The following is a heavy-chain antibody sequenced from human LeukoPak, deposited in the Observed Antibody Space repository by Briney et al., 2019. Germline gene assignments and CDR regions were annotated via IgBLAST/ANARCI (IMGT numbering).Heavy chain of an antibody. V-gene: IGHV3-30*03. CDR1: GFTFSSYG. Sequence: GGSLRLSCAASGFTFSSYGMHWVRQAPGKGLEWVAVISYDGSNKYYADSVKGRFTISRDNSKNTLYLQMNSLRAEDTAVYYCATLGGTVVKGGTDYWGQGTLVTVSS. J-gene: IGHJ4*02. CDR2: ISYDGSNK. D-gene: IGHD4-23*01. CDR3: ATLGGTVVKGGTDY.